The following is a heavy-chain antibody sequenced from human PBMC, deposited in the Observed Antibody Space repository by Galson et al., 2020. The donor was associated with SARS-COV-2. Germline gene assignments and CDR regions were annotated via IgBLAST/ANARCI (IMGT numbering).Heavy chain of an antibody. Sequence: GESLKISCAASGFTFNSYTMNWVRQAPGKGLEWVSANSGSATGTYYADSVKGRFIISRDNLKNTVYLQMNGLRAEDTAVYYCARDRGGTDDFWRGSFTYYGMDVWGQGTTVTVSS. J-gene: IGHJ6*02. CDR2: NSGSATGT. D-gene: IGHD3-3*01. CDR1: GFTFNSYT. V-gene: IGHV3-23*01. CDR3: ARDRGGTDDFWRGSFTYYGMDV.